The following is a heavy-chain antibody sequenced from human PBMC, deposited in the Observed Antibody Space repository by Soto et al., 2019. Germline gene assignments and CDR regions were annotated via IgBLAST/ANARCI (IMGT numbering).Heavy chain of an antibody. CDR1: GFPFTTYG. CDR3: VGGQYYFDY. V-gene: IGHV3-30*03. CDR2: ISYDGSNR. J-gene: IGHJ4*02. Sequence: QVQLVESGGGVVQPGRSLRLSCAASGFPFTTYGMHWVREGPGKGLEWVAVISYDGSNRYYADSVKGRFTISRDNSKNTLDLQMNDLRPGDTALYYCVGGQYYFDYRGQGTLVTVSS. D-gene: IGHD2-15*01.